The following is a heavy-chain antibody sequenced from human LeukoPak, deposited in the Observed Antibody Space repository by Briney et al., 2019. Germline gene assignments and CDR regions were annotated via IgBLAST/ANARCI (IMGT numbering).Heavy chain of an antibody. CDR1: GYTFTSYG. CDR2: ISAYNGNT. CDR3: ARVAVTMVRGVIIGTRGWFDP. Sequence: ASVKVSCKASGYTFTSYGISWVRQAPGQGLEWMGWISAYNGNTNYAQKFQGRVTMTTDTSTSTAYMELRSLRSDDTAVYYCARVAVTMVRGVIIGTRGWFDPWGQGTLVTVSS. V-gene: IGHV1-18*01. D-gene: IGHD3-10*01. J-gene: IGHJ5*02.